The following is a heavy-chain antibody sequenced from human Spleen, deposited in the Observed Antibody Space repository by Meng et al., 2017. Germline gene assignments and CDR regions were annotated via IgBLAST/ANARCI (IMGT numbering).Heavy chain of an antibody. Sequence: GGSLRLSCAASGLTFSNYWMTWVRQAPGKGLEWVANIKPDGSEKYYVDSLKGRFTVSRDNVKNSLYLQMNSLRAEDTAVYYCARVQYGGEDYWGQGTLVTVSS. J-gene: IGHJ4*02. CDR2: IKPDGSEK. D-gene: IGHD4-11*01. V-gene: IGHV3-7*01. CDR3: ARVQYGGEDY. CDR1: GLTFSNYW.